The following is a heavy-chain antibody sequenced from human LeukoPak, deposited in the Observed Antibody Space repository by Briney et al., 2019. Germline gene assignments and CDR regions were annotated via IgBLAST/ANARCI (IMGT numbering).Heavy chain of an antibody. J-gene: IGHJ4*02. V-gene: IGHV4-39*01. CDR3: VRSTNHADFDS. D-gene: IGHD2-2*01. CDR1: GGSISSSNYY. CDR2: IYYSGST. Sequence: SETLSLTCTVSGGSISSSNYYWGWIRQPPGKGLEWIGSIYYSGSTYHNPSLKSRVTISVDTSKDQFSLKLSSMTAADTAVYYCVRSTNHADFDSWGQGTLVTVSS.